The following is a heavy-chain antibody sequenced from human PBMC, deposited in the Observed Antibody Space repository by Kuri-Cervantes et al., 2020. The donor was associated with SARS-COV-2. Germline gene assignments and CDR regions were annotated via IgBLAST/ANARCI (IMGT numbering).Heavy chain of an antibody. CDR1: GDSIGSGSYY. D-gene: IGHD1-1*01. J-gene: IGHJ5*02. CDR2: IYASGNT. V-gene: IGHV4-61*09. CDR3: ARDRRTGRIDP. Sequence: SETLSLTCTVSGDSIGSGSYYWSWIRQPAGKGLEWIGHIYASGNTNYNSSLKSRVTTSVDTSKNQFSLKLSSVTAADTAVYYCARDRRTGRIDPWGQGTLVTVSS.